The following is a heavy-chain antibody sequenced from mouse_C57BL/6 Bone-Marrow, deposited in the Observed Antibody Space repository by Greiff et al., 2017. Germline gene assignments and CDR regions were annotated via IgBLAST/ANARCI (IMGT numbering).Heavy chain of an antibody. D-gene: IGHD2-1*01. CDR2: IDPNSGGT. V-gene: IGHV1-72*01. J-gene: IGHJ1*03. Sequence: VQLQQSGAELVKPGASVKLSCKASGYTFTSYWMHWVKQRPGRGLEWIGMIDPNSGGTKYNEKFKSKATLTVDKPSSTAYMKLSSLTSEDAAVYKCAHANYCDWYFAVGGTGTTVTVSA. CDR1: GYTFTSYW. CDR3: AHANYCDWYFAV.